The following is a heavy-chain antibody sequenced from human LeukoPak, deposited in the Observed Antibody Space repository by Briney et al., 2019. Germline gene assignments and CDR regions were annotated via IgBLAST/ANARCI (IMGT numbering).Heavy chain of an antibody. Sequence: PGGSLRLSCAASGFTFSSYWMSWVRQAPGKGLEWVANIKQDGSEKYYVDSVKGRFTISRDNAKNSLYLQMNSLRAEDTAVYYCARDPFYGSGSVAPLDYWGQGTLVTVSS. D-gene: IGHD3-10*01. J-gene: IGHJ4*02. CDR3: ARDPFYGSGSVAPLDY. CDR1: GFTFSSYW. CDR2: IKQDGSEK. V-gene: IGHV3-7*01.